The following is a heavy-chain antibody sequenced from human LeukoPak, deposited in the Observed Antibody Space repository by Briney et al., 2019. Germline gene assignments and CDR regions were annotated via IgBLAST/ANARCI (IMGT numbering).Heavy chain of an antibody. CDR3: AKLAKYFYGSETYYFFEH. Sequence: GGSLRLSCAASGFTFSSYEMNWVRQAPGKGLEWVSYISSSTSTIYYADSVKGRFTISRDNAKNSLYLQMNSLRVEDTAMYYCAKLAKYFYGSETYYFFEHWGQGTPVTASS. V-gene: IGHV3-48*03. D-gene: IGHD3-10*01. J-gene: IGHJ4*02. CDR1: GFTFSSYE. CDR2: ISSSTSTI.